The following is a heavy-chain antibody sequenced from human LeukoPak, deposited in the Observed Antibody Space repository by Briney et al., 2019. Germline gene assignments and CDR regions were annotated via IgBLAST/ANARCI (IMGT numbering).Heavy chain of an antibody. CDR3: ARVLTLQSYGMDV. CDR1: GGSISSGGYS. CDR2: IYHSGST. Sequence: SETLSLTCAVSGGSISSGGYSWSWIRQPPGKGLEWIGYIYHSGSTYYNPSLKCRVTISVDRSKNQFSLKLSSVTAADTAVYYCARVLTLQSYGMDVWGQGTTVTVSS. D-gene: IGHD4-11*01. V-gene: IGHV4-30-2*01. J-gene: IGHJ6*02.